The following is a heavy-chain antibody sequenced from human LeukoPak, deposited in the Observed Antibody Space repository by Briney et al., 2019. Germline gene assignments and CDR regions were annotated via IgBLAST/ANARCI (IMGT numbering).Heavy chain of an antibody. V-gene: IGHV4-39*07. CDR3: ARRLDAFDI. J-gene: IGHJ3*02. CDR2: INHSGST. Sequence: SETLSLTCTVSGGSISSSSYYWGWIRQPPGKGLEWIGEINHSGSTNYNPSLKSRVTISVDTSKNQFSLKLSSVTAADTAVYYCARRLDAFDIWGQGTMVTVSS. CDR1: GGSISSSSYY.